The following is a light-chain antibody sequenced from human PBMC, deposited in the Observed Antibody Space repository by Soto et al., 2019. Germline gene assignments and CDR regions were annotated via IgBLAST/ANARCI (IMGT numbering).Light chain of an antibody. J-gene: IGKJ1*01. Sequence: EIVLTQSPATLSVSPGERATLSCRASQSVNSKLAWHQQKPGLAPRLLIYDVSSRATGIPDRFSGSGSGTDFTLTISRLEPEDFAVYYCQQYGASPRTFGQGTKVDIK. CDR1: QSVNSK. V-gene: IGKV3D-20*01. CDR3: QQYGASPRT. CDR2: DVS.